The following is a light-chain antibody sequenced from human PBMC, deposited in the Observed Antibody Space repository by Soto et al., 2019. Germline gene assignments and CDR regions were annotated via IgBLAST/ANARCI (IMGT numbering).Light chain of an antibody. V-gene: IGLV1-47*01. CDR3: AGWDASLSGHVV. CDR2: RNN. CDR1: SSNIGSSY. Sequence: QLVLTQPPSASGTPGPRVTISCSGSSSNIGSSYVYWYQQLPGTAPKLVIFRNNQRPSGVPDRFSGSKSGTSASLAISGLRSEDEADYYCAGWDASLSGHVVFGGGTKVTVL. J-gene: IGLJ2*01.